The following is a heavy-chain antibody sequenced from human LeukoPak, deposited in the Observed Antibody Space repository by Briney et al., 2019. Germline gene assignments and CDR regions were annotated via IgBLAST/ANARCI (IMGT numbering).Heavy chain of an antibody. Sequence: GGSLRLSCAASGFTFDDYTMHWVRQAPGKGLEWVSLISWDGGSTYYADSVKGRFTISRDNSKNTLYLQMNSLRAEDTAVYYCAKVRSITIFGVLRSWGQGTLVTVSS. J-gene: IGHJ4*02. CDR2: ISWDGGST. D-gene: IGHD3-3*01. CDR3: AKVRSITIFGVLRS. V-gene: IGHV3-43*01. CDR1: GFTFDDYT.